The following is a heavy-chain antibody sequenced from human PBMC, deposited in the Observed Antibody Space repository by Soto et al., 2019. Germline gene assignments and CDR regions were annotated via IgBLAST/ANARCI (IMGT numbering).Heavy chain of an antibody. Sequence: QVQLVESGGGVVQPGTSLRVSCVGSGFTFRSYVIHWVRQAPGKGLEWVALTSYDGSNKYHGDSVRGRFTISRDNSRNTVDLQMDSLRVEDTALYYCARWGTTGGLDVWGQGTLVSVSS. CDR2: TSYDGSNK. V-gene: IGHV3-30*19. D-gene: IGHD3-16*01. J-gene: IGHJ1*01. CDR1: GFTFRSYV. CDR3: ARWGTTGGLDV.